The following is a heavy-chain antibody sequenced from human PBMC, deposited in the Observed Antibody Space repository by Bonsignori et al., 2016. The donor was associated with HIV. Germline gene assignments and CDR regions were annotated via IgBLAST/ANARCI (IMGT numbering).Heavy chain of an antibody. J-gene: IGHJ4*02. V-gene: IGHV1-69*10. D-gene: IGHD5-24*01. CDR3: ARVAGLRVY. Sequence: WVRQAPGQGLEWMGGIIPILGIANYAQKFQGRVTITADKSTSTAYMELSSLRSEDTAVYYCARVAGLRVYWGQGTLVTVSS. CDR2: IIPILGIA.